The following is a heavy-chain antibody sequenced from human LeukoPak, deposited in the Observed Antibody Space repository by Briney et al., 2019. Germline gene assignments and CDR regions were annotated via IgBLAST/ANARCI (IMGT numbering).Heavy chain of an antibody. V-gene: IGHV3-23*01. CDR2: ISAGGDIT. CDR3: AKSLFTSAHGSGRAFDI. Sequence: PGGSLRLSCAASGFTVSSNYMSWVRQAPGKGLEWVSAISAGGDITFYSDSVRGRFTISRDNSKETLYLQMNSLRAEDTALYYCAKSLFTSAHGSGRAFDIWGQGTMVTVSS. CDR1: GFTVSSNY. D-gene: IGHD3-10*01. J-gene: IGHJ3*02.